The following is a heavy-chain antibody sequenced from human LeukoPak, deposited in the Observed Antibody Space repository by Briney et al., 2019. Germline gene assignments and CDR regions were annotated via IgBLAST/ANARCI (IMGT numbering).Heavy chain of an antibody. D-gene: IGHD1-7*01. CDR3: ARARHSNWNYDNEFGGFDP. J-gene: IGHJ5*02. V-gene: IGHV1-8*03. Sequence: GASVKVSCKASGYTFTSYDINWVRQATGQGLEWMGWMNPNSGNTGYAQKFQGRVTITRNTSISTAYMELSSLRSGDTAVYYCARARHSNWNYDNEFGGFDPWGQGTLVTVSS. CDR1: GYTFTSYD. CDR2: MNPNSGNT.